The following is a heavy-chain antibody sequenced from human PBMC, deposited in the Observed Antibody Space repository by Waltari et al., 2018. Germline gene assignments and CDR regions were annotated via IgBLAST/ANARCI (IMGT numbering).Heavy chain of an antibody. CDR3: ARGGDYITRFDP. CDR1: GYSISSGYY. D-gene: IGHD4-17*01. CDR2: IYHSGST. J-gene: IGHJ5*02. V-gene: IGHV4-38-2*01. Sequence: QVQLQESGPGLVKPSETLSLTCAVSGYSISSGYYWGWIRQPPGKGLEWIGRIYHSGSTYDNPSLKSRVTISVDTSKNQFSLKLSSVTAADTAVYYWARGGDYITRFDPWGQGTLVTVSS.